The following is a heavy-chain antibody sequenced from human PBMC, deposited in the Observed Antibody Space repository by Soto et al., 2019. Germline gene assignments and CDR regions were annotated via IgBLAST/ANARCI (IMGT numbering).Heavy chain of an antibody. Sequence: EVQLLESGGGLVQPGESLRLSCAASGFTFGNYFMNWVRQAPGKGLEWVSDISSNGGRTHYADSVRGRFTISRDNSRITLYLQMCSLRAEDTALYYCAKDLHWYGMDVWGQGTTVTVSS. D-gene: IGHD1-1*01. CDR2: ISSNGGRT. V-gene: IGHV3-23*01. CDR1: GFTFGNYF. CDR3: AKDLHWYGMDV. J-gene: IGHJ6*02.